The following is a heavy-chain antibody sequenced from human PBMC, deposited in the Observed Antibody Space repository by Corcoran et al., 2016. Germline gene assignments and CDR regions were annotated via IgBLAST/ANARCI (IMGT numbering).Heavy chain of an antibody. CDR1: GYTFTSYY. CDR2: INPSGGST. CDR3: ARARKVVLRVLEWRYGMDV. Sequence: QVQLVQSGAEVKKPGASVKVSCKASGYTFTSYYMHWVRQAPGPGLEWMGIINPSGGSTSYAQKFQGRVTMTRDTSTSTVYMELSSLRSEDTAVYYCARARKVVLRVLEWRYGMDVWGQGTTVTVSS. D-gene: IGHD3-3*01. J-gene: IGHJ6*02. V-gene: IGHV1-46*01.